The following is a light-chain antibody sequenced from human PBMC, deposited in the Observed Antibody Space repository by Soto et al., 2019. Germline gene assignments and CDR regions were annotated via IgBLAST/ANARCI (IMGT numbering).Light chain of an antibody. V-gene: IGKV4-1*01. CDR1: QSVLYSSNNKNY. J-gene: IGKJ4*01. Sequence: DIVMTQSPDSLAVSLGERATINCKSSQSVLYSSNNKNYLAWYQQKPGQPPKLLIYWASTRESRVPDRFSGSGSGTDFTHTISILQAEDVAVYYCQQYYSTPLTFGGGTKVEIK. CDR3: QQYYSTPLT. CDR2: WAS.